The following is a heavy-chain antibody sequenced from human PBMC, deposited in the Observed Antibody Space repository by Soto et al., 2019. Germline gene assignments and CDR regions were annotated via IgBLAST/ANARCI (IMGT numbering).Heavy chain of an antibody. Sequence: GSLRLSCAASGFTVSSSYMSWVRQAPGKGLEWVSVIYSGGSIYYADSVKGRFIISRDNSKNTLYLQMNSLRAEDTAVYYCAVVLRFLEWLPNFDYWGQGTLVTVSS. J-gene: IGHJ4*02. CDR2: IYSGGSI. V-gene: IGHV3-66*01. CDR3: AVVLRFLEWLPNFDY. D-gene: IGHD3-3*01. CDR1: GFTVSSSY.